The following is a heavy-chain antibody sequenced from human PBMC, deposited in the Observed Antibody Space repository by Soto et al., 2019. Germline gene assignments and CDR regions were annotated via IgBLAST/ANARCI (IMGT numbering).Heavy chain of an antibody. CDR1: GGSISSSSYY. J-gene: IGHJ5*02. CDR2: IDGRGST. CDR3: ARQDTTLNWFDP. D-gene: IGHD1-26*01. V-gene: IGHV4-39*01. Sequence: QLQLQESGPGLLKPSETLSLTCTVSGGSISSSSYYWGWIRQPPGKGMEWIGSIDGRGSTYHNPSIKRRVTITVDMSKIQFSLTLRSVTAADTAVYYCARQDTTLNWFDPWGQGTLVTVSS.